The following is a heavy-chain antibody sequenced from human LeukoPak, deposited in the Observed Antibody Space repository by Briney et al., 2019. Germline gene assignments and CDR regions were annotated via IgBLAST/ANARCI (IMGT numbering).Heavy chain of an antibody. CDR3: ARDSGTTGEVKFDP. CDR1: GGSISSYY. D-gene: IGHD3-10*01. V-gene: IGHV4-4*07. J-gene: IGHJ5*02. Sequence: PSETLSLTFTVSGGSISSYYWSWIRQPAATALEWIGRIYTSGTITYNPSLRSRVTMSVDTSKNQFSLKLSSVTAADTAVYYCARDSGTTGEVKFDPWGQGTLVTVSS. CDR2: IYTSGTI.